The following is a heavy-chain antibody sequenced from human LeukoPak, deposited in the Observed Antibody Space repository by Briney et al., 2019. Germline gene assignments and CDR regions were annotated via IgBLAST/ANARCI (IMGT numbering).Heavy chain of an antibody. CDR1: GFTFSNAW. CDR3: PGRDYVWGSYRYELDY. V-gene: IGHV3-15*01. J-gene: IGHJ4*02. CDR2: IKSKTDGGTT. Sequence: GGSLRLSCAASGFTFSNAWMSWVRQAPGKGLEWVGRIKSKTDGGTTDYAAPVKGRFTISRDDSKKKVYLQMNSLKNEDTAVYSCPGRDYVWGSYRYELDYWGQGTLVTVSS. D-gene: IGHD3-16*02.